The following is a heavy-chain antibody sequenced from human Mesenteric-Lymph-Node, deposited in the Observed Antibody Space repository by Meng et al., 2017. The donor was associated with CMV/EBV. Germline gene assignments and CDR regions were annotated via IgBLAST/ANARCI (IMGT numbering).Heavy chain of an antibody. CDR1: GGALSGSS. D-gene: IGHD4-23*01. CDR3: ARHQRWLKSEGGFNY. Sequence: VHDQHEGPGLLNPPGPLSLTGAAYGGALSGSSWSVYRKHPGKGLEWIGETNHSGSTTYNPSLRRRVTISEDPSKNRFSLNLSSVTAADTAVYYCARHQRWLKSEGGFNYWGQGTLVTVSS. J-gene: IGHJ4*02. CDR2: TNHSGST. V-gene: IGHV4-34*01.